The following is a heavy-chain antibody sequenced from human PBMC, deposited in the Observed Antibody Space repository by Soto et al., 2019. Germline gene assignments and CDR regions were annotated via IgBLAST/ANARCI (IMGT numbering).Heavy chain of an antibody. CDR2: ISYDGSNK. CDR3: ARVTVVAATIRPYGMDV. V-gene: IGHV3-30-3*01. J-gene: IGHJ6*02. Sequence: GGSLRLSCAASGFTFSSYAMHWVRQAPGKGLEWVAVISYDGSNKYYADSVKGRFTISRDNSKNTLYLQMNSLRAEDTAVYYCARVTVVAATIRPYGMDVWGQGTTVTVSS. D-gene: IGHD2-15*01. CDR1: GFTFSSYA.